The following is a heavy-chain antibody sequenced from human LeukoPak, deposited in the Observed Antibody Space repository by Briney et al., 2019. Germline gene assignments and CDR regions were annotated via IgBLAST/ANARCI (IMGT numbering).Heavy chain of an antibody. V-gene: IGHV4-30-2*01. D-gene: IGHD2-21*02. CDR2: IYHSGST. CDR3: ARAIKGGDSFDY. Sequence: SETLSLTCAVSGVSISSGGYSWSWIRQPPGKGLEWIGYIYHSGSTYYNPSLKSRVTISVDRSKNQFSLKLSSVTAADTAVYYCARAIKGGDSFDYWGQGTLVTVSS. CDR1: GVSISSGGYS. J-gene: IGHJ4*02.